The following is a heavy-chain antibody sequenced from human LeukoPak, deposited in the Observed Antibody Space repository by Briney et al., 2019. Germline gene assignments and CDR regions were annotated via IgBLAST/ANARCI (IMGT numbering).Heavy chain of an antibody. CDR2: IYYSGST. Sequence: SETLSLTCTVSGGSISSYYWSWIRQPPGKGLEWIGYIYYSGSTNYSPSLKSRVTISVDTSKNQFSLKLHSVTAADTAVYYCAGGGSYYDYWGQGTLVTVSS. CDR3: AGGGSYYDY. D-gene: IGHD1-26*01. CDR1: GGSISSYY. J-gene: IGHJ4*02. V-gene: IGHV4-59*01.